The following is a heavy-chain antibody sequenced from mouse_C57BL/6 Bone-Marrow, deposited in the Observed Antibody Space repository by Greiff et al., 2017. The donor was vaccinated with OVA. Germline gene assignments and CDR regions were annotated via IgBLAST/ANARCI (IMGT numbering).Heavy chain of an antibody. CDR2: INPNNGGT. CDR3: AGLLAWFAY. Sequence: VQLQQSGPELVKPGASVKISCKASGYTFTDYYMNWVKQSHGKSLEWIGDINPNNGGTSYNQKFKGKATLTVDTSSSTAYMGLRSLTSADAAVYYCAGLLAWFAYWGQGTLVTVSA. J-gene: IGHJ3*01. CDR1: GYTFTDYY. V-gene: IGHV1-26*01.